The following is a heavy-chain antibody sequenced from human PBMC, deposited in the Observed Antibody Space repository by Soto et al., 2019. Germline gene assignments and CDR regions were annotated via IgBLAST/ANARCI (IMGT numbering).Heavy chain of an antibody. J-gene: IGHJ3*02. Sequence: EVQLVESGGGLIQPGGSLRLSCAASGFTVSRHHMSWVRQAPGKGLEWVSVIFASGRTNYADSVKVRFTISRDNSKNTLYLQMNTLRAAYTAVYYCAKDVGVYGFDIWGQGTMVTVSS. CDR2: IFASGRT. D-gene: IGHD2-8*01. CDR3: AKDVGVYGFDI. V-gene: IGHV3-53*01. CDR1: GFTVSRHH.